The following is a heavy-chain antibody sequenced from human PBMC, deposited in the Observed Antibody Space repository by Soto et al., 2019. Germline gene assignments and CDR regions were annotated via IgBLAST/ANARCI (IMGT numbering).Heavy chain of an antibody. V-gene: IGHV4-59*01. D-gene: IGHD3-10*01. CDR2: IYYSGST. Sequence: SETLSLTCTVSGGSISSYYWSWIRQPPGKGLEWIGYIYYSGSTNYNPSLKSRVTISVDTSKNQFSLKLSSVTAADTAVYYCAREGITMVRGDPYSYYSYMDVGGKGTTVTVP. CDR1: GGSISSYY. J-gene: IGHJ6*03. CDR3: AREGITMVRGDPYSYYSYMDV.